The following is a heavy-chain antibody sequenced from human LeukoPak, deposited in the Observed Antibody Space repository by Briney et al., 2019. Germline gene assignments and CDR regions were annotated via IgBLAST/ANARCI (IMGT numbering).Heavy chain of an antibody. CDR3: ARLKVPEYYYDSSGYCFDY. CDR2: IFYGGST. Sequence: SETLSLTCSVSGGSISSSSYYWGWIRQPPGKGLEWIGSIFYGGSTFYNPSLKSRVTISVDTSKNQFSLKLSSVTAADTAVYYCARLKVPEYYYDSSGYCFDYWGQGTLVTVS. V-gene: IGHV4-39*01. D-gene: IGHD3-22*01. CDR1: GGSISSSSYY. J-gene: IGHJ4*02.